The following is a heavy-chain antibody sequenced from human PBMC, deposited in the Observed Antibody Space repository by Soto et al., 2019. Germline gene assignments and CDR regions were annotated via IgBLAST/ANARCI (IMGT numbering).Heavy chain of an antibody. CDR2: IYPGDSDT. CDR3: ARQAAAAPIAVAGIWFDP. D-gene: IGHD6-19*01. J-gene: IGHJ5*02. V-gene: IGHV5-51*01. Sequence: PGESLKISCKGSGYSFTSYWIGWVRQMPGKSLEWMGLIYPGDSDTRYSPSFQGQVTISADKSISTAYLQWSSLKASDTAMYYCARQAAAAPIAVAGIWFDPWGQGTLVTVSS. CDR1: GYSFTSYW.